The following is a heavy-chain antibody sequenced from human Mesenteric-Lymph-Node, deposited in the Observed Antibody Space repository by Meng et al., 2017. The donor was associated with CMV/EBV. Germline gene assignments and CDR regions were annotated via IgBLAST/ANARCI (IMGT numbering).Heavy chain of an antibody. V-gene: IGHV1-69*04. CDR1: GGTFSSDA. J-gene: IGHJ4*02. D-gene: IGHD2-8*01. CDR3: ARDLYDREGNFDY. CDR2: IIPILGIA. Sequence: VSCKASGGTFSSDAISWVRQAPGQGLEWMGRIIPILGIANYAQKFQGRVTITAEKSTSTAYMELSSLRSEDTAVYYCARDLYDREGNFDYGGQGTLVTVS.